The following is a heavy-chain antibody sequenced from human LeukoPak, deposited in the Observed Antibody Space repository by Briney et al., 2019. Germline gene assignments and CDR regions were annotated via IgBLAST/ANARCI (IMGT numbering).Heavy chain of an antibody. CDR1: GGSISSSNW. V-gene: IGHV4-61*02. CDR3: AIQQWLYYFDY. Sequence: SETLSLTCAVSGGSISSSNWWSWIRQPAGKGPEWIGRIYTSGSTNYNPSLKSRVTISVDTSKNQFSLKLSSVTAADTAVYYCAIQQWLYYFDYWGQGTLVTVSS. CDR2: IYTSGST. J-gene: IGHJ4*02. D-gene: IGHD6-19*01.